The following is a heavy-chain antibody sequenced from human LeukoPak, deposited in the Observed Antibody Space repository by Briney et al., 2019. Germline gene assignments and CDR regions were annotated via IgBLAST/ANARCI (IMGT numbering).Heavy chain of an antibody. CDR3: ARGPDPELGGFDY. CDR1: GFTFSSYS. D-gene: IGHD7-27*01. CDR2: ISSSSSYI. V-gene: IGHV3-21*01. J-gene: IGHJ4*02. Sequence: GGSLRLSCAASGFTFSSYSMNWVRQAPGKGLEWVSSISSSSSYIYYAGSVKGRFTISRDNAKNSLYLQMNSLRAEDTAVYYCARGPDPELGGFDYWGQGTLVTVSS.